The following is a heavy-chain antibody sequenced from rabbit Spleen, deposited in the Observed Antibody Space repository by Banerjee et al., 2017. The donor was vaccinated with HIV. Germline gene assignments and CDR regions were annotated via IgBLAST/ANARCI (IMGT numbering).Heavy chain of an antibody. CDR2: MDTNDGDT. CDR3: ARGSATMTMVITGYYLNL. D-gene: IGHD2-1*01. V-gene: IGHV1S45*01. CDR1: GFDLSGTYW. J-gene: IGHJ4*01. Sequence: QEQLEESGGGLVKPEGSLTLTCKASGFDLSGTYWICWVRQAPGKGLEWIGCMDTNDGDTDYANWPKGRFTISKTSSTTVTLQMTSLTVADTATYFCARGSATMTMVITGYYLNLWGPGTLVTVS.